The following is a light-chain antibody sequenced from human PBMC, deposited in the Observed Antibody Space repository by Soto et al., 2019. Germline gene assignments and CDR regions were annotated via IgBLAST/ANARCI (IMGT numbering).Light chain of an antibody. J-gene: IGKJ1*01. Sequence: DIQMTQSPSTLSASVGDRVTITCRASQSISSWLAWYQQKPGKAPKLLIYKASSLESGVPSRFSGSGYGTEFPITISSLQPDDFANYYCQQYNSFPTFGQGTKVEIK. CDR1: QSISSW. CDR3: QQYNSFPT. V-gene: IGKV1-5*03. CDR2: KAS.